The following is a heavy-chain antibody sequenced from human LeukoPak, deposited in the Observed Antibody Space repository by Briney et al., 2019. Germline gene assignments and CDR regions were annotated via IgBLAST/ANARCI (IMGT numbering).Heavy chain of an antibody. CDR1: GYTFTSYG. D-gene: IGHD6-13*01. Sequence: ASVTVSCKASGYTFTSYGISWVRQAPGQGLEWMGWISAYNGNTNYAQKLQGRVTMTTDTSTSTAYMELRSLRSDDAAVYYCARARGSSSWYGHSDYWGQGTLVTVSS. CDR3: ARARGSSSWYGHSDY. CDR2: ISAYNGNT. J-gene: IGHJ4*02. V-gene: IGHV1-18*01.